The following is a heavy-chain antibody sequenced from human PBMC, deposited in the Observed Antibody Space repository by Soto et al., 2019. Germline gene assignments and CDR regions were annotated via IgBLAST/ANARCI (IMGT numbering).Heavy chain of an antibody. CDR3: ARLYYDFWSGYWYYFDY. CDR2: ISAYNGNT. CDR1: GYTFTSYG. J-gene: IGHJ4*02. Sequence: ASVKVSCKASGYTFTSYGISWVRQAPGQGLEWMGRISAYNGNTNYAQKLQGRVTMTTDTSTSTAYMELRSLRSDDTAVYYCARLYYDFWSGYWYYFDYWGQGTLVTVSS. V-gene: IGHV1-18*01. D-gene: IGHD3-3*01.